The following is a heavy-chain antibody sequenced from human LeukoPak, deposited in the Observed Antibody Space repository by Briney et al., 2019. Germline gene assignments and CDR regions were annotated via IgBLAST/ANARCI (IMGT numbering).Heavy chain of an antibody. Sequence: SETLSLTCTVSGDSISSGTYYWTWIRQPAGEGLEWIGRMAVNGRTNYNPSLKSRLTMSVNTSQNQFSLRLTSVTAADTAFYYCARGDYDYLSGTYSFDLWGQGIRVTVSS. V-gene: IGHV4-61*02. J-gene: IGHJ5*02. D-gene: IGHD3-16*01. CDR1: GDSISSGTYY. CDR2: MAVNGRT. CDR3: ARGDYDYLSGTYSFDL.